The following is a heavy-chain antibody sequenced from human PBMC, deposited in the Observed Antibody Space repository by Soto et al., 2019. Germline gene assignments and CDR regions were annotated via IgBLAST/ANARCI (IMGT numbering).Heavy chain of an antibody. CDR2: ISYDGSNK. V-gene: IGHV3-30-3*01. J-gene: IGHJ6*02. Sequence: GGALRLSCAAAGFTFSSYAMHWVRQAPGKGLEWVAGISYDGSNKYYADSVKGRFTISSDNSKNTLYLQMNSLRAEDTAVYYCARLHSIYDFWSGSTRAAYYYYGMDVWGQGTTVTGSS. CDR3: ARLHSIYDFWSGSTRAAYYYYGMDV. D-gene: IGHD3-3*01. CDR1: GFTFSSYA.